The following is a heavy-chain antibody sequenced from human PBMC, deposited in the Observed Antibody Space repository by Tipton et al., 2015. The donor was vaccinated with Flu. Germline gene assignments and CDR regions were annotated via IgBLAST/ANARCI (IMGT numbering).Heavy chain of an antibody. V-gene: IGHV3-30*04. J-gene: IGHJ4*02. CDR2: ISNDGSNK. CDR1: GFTFSNYA. Sequence: SLRLSCAASGFTFSNYAMHWVRQAPGKGLEWVAVISNDGSNKFYADSVKGRSTISRDNFKNTVHLQVNSLKAEDTAVYFCASSPQIGFCGGDCYSGFDYWGQGTLVTVSS. D-gene: IGHD2-21*02. CDR3: ASSPQIGFCGGDCYSGFDY.